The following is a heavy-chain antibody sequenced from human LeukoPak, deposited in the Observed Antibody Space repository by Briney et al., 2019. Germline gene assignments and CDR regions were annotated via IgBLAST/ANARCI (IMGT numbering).Heavy chain of an antibody. CDR2: ISGSAGST. CDR3: AKEYGRITMIVVVRLDAFDI. D-gene: IGHD3-22*01. J-gene: IGHJ3*02. V-gene: IGHV3-23*01. Sequence: PGGSLRLSCAASGFTFSTYAMIWVRQAPGKGLEYASGISGSAGSTYYADSVKGRFTISRDNSKNTLYLQMNRLRAEDAAVYYCAKEYGRITMIVVVRLDAFDIWGQGTMVTVSS. CDR1: GFTFSTYA.